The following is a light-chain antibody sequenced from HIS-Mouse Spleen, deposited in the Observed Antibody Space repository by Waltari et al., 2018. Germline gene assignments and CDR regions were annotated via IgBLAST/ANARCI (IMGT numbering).Light chain of an antibody. J-gene: IGLJ2*01. Sequence: QSALTQPRSVSGSPGQSVTISCTGTSSAVRGYHYVSWSQQHPGKAPKLMLYDVSKRPSGVPDRFSGSKSGNTASLTISGLQAEDEADYYCCSYAGSYTFEVVFGGGTKLTVL. CDR2: DVS. V-gene: IGLV2-11*01. CDR1: SSAVRGYHY. CDR3: CSYAGSYTFEVV.